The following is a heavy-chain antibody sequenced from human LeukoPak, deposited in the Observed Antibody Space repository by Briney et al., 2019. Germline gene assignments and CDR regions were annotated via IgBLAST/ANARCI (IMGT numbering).Heavy chain of an antibody. Sequence: SETLSLTCTVSGGSITSSTYYWGWIRQPPGKGLEWIGSICYSGRTDYKPSLQSRVTISVDTSKNQFSLKLTSVTAADTAVYYCATPASDSNGYYHWGQGTLVTVSS. J-gene: IGHJ4*02. CDR2: ICYSGRT. V-gene: IGHV4-39*01. D-gene: IGHD3-22*01. CDR1: GGSITSSTYY. CDR3: ATPASDSNGYYH.